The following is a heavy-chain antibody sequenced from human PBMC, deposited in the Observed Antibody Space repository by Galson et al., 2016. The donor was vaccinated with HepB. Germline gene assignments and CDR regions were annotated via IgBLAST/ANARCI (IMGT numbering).Heavy chain of an antibody. J-gene: IGHJ4*02. CDR3: AKQIDRGTMAH. Sequence: SLRLSCAASGFPFSSYAMSWVRQAPGKGLEWLSAIDGVGYGSATYYTDSVKGRFTISRDISKNKLSLQMSSLRAEDTAVYYCAKQIDRGTMAHWGQGALVIVSS. D-gene: IGHD1-14*01. CDR1: GFPFSSYA. CDR2: IDGVGYGSAT. V-gene: IGHV3-23*01.